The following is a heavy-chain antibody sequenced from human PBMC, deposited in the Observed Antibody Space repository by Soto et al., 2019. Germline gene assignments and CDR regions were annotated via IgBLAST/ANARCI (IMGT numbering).Heavy chain of an antibody. CDR3: TRDCSGGSCYLYYFDY. J-gene: IGHJ4*02. Sequence: GGSLRLSCAASGFTFSGSAMHWVRQASGKGLEWVGRIRSKANSYATACAASVKGRFTISRDDSKNTAYLQMNSLKTEDTAVYYCTRDCSGGSCYLYYFDYWGQGTLVTVSS. CDR1: GFTFSGSA. V-gene: IGHV3-73*01. D-gene: IGHD2-15*01. CDR2: IRSKANSYAT.